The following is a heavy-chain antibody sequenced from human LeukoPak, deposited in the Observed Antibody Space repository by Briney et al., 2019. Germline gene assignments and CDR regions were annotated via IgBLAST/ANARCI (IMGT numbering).Heavy chain of an antibody. D-gene: IGHD6-19*01. J-gene: IGHJ4*02. V-gene: IGHV4-39*01. CDR3: ARIGAEGPLDY. Sequence: PSETLSLTCTVSGGSIGTSHYYWGWLRQPPGKGLEWIGSVYFSGATNYNPSLKSRVTISVDTSKNQFSLKLSSVTAADTAVYYCARIGAEGPLDYWGQGTLVTVSS. CDR1: GGSIGTSHYY. CDR2: VYFSGAT.